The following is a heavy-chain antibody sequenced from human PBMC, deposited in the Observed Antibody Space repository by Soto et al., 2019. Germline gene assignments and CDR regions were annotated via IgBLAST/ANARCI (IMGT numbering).Heavy chain of an antibody. CDR1: GDSVSRFY. J-gene: IGHJ6*02. CDR2: IYNSGNS. Sequence: SETLSLTCTVSGDSVSRFYWSWIRQPPGKGLEWIGYIYNSGNSNYDPSLKSRVSMSVDTSKNQFSLKLSSVTAADTAVYYCAQGGVRMDVWGQGTTVTVSS. CDR3: AQGGVRMDV. V-gene: IGHV4-59*02. D-gene: IGHD3-16*01.